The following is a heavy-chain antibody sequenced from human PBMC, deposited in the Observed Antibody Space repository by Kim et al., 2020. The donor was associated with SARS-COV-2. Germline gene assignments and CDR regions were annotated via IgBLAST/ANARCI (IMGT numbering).Heavy chain of an antibody. CDR3: ARLRGTTVAFDI. Sequence: RYSPSFQGQVTISADKSISTAYLQWSSLKASDTAMYYCARLRGTTVAFDIWGQGTMVTVSS. J-gene: IGHJ3*02. D-gene: IGHD4-17*01. V-gene: IGHV5-51*01.